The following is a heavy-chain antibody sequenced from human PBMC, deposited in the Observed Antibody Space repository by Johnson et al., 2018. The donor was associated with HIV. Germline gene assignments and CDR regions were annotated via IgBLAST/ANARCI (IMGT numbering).Heavy chain of an antibody. CDR1: GFTFDDYG. CDR2: INWNGGST. J-gene: IGHJ3*02. Sequence: VQLVESGGGVVRPGGSLKVSCAASGFTFDDYGMSWVRQAPGKGLEWVSGINWNGGSTGYADSVKGRFTISRDNAKSSLFLQMNSLRAEDTALYYCAREGPTYYYDSSGPSDAFYIWGQGTMVTVSS. D-gene: IGHD3-22*01. CDR3: AREGPTYYYDSSGPSDAFYI. V-gene: IGHV3-20*04.